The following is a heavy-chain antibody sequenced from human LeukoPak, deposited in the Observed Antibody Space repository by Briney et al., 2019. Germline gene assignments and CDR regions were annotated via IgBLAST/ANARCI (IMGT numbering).Heavy chain of an antibody. J-gene: IGHJ4*02. D-gene: IGHD2-15*01. Sequence: GASVKVSCKASGYTFTGYYMHWVRQAPGQGLEWMGWISAYNGKTNYRQKLQGRVTMTTDTSTSTAYMELRSLRSDDTAVYYCARDVGEGYCSGGSCSDYWGQGTLVTVSS. V-gene: IGHV1-18*04. CDR2: ISAYNGKT. CDR1: GYTFTGYY. CDR3: ARDVGEGYCSGGSCSDY.